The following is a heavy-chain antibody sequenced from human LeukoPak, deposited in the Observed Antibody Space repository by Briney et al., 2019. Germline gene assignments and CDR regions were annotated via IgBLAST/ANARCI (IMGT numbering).Heavy chain of an antibody. CDR1: GGSISSGSYY. D-gene: IGHD3-3*01. J-gene: IGHJ4*02. V-gene: IGHV4-61*02. CDR2: IYTSRST. CDR3: ARDSQYGRFGY. Sequence: PSETLSLTCTVSGGSISSGSYYWSWIRQPAGKGLEWIGRIYTSRSTNYNPSLKSRVTISVDTSKNQFSLKLSSVTAADTAVYYCARDSQYGRFGYWGQGTLVTVSS.